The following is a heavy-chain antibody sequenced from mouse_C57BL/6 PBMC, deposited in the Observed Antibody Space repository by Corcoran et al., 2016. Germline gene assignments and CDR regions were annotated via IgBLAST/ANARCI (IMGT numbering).Heavy chain of an antibody. CDR3: ARWRDGYYWYFDV. D-gene: IGHD2-3*01. Sequence: EVQLQQSGPELVKPGASVKIPCKASGYTFTDYNMDWVKQSHGKSLEWIGDINPNNGGTIYNQKFKGKATLTVVKSSSTAYMELRSLTSEDTAVYYCARWRDGYYWYFDVWGTGTTVTVSS. J-gene: IGHJ1*03. CDR2: INPNNGGT. CDR1: GYTFTDYN. V-gene: IGHV1-18*01.